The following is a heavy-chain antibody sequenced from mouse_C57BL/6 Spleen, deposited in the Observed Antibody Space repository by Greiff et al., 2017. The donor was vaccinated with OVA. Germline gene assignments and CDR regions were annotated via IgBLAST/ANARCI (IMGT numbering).Heavy chain of an antibody. CDR1: GYSITSGYY. J-gene: IGHJ4*01. D-gene: IGHD3-2*02. CDR2: ISYNGSN. CDR3: ARGAQATRYYAMDD. Sequence: EVQLQQSGPGLVKPSQSLSLTCSVTGYSITSGYYWNWIRQFPGNKLEWMGYISYNGSNNYNPSLKNRISITRDTSKNQFFLKLNSVTTEDTATYYCARGAQATRYYAMDDWGQGTSVTVSS. V-gene: IGHV3-6*01.